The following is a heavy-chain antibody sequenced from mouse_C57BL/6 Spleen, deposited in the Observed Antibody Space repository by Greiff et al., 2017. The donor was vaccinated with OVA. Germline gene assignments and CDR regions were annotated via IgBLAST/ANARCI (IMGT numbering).Heavy chain of an antibody. V-gene: IGHV1-15*01. CDR1: GYTFTDYE. J-gene: IGHJ3*01. Sequence: VHLVESGAELVRPGASVTLSCKASGYTFTDYEMHWVKQTPVHGLEWIGAIDPETGGTAYNQKFKGKAILTADKSSSTAYMELRSLTSEDSAVYYCSLYYYGSSSWFAYWGQGTLVTVSA. CDR3: SLYYYGSSSWFAY. D-gene: IGHD1-1*01. CDR2: IDPETGGT.